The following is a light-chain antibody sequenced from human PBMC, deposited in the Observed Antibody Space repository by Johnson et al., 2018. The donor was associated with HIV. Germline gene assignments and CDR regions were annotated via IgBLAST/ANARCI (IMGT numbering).Light chain of an antibody. J-gene: IGLJ1*01. CDR2: DNN. Sequence: QSVLTQPPSVSAAPGQKVDISCSGSSSNIESDYVSWYQQLPGTAPKLIIYDNNKRPSGIPDRFFGSKSGTSATLDITGLQTGDEGDYYCGAWDSSLNAYVFGTGTKVTVL. V-gene: IGLV1-51*01. CDR3: GAWDSSLNAYV. CDR1: SSNIESDY.